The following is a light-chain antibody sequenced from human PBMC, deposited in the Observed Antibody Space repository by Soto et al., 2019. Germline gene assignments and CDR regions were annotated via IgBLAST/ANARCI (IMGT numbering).Light chain of an antibody. CDR3: QQYNNWSLT. CDR1: QSVSSN. Sequence: EIVMTQSPATLSVSPGERATLSCRASQSVSSNLAWYQQKPGQAPRLLIYGASTRATGIPAMFSGSGSGTEFTLTISSLQSEDFAVYYCQQYNNWSLTFGQGTKVEIK. CDR2: GAS. V-gene: IGKV3-15*01. J-gene: IGKJ1*01.